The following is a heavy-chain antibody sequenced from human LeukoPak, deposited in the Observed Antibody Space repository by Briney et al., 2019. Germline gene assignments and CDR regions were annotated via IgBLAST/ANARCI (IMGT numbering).Heavy chain of an antibody. CDR1: GYTFAKYG. D-gene: IGHD3-22*01. CDR3: ARDHHYYDSNGYFGY. Sequence: GSSVNVSCKASGYTFAKYGISWVRQAPGQGLDWMAWISVNNGDTKYAQKFQGRVTVTTDTSTSTVYMELRSLTSDDTAVYYCARDHHYYDSNGYFGYWGQGTQVTVS. V-gene: IGHV1-18*01. J-gene: IGHJ4*02. CDR2: ISVNNGDT.